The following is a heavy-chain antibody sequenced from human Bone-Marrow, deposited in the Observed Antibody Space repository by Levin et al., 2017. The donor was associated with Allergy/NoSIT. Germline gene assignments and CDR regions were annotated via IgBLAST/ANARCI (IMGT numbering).Heavy chain of an antibody. Sequence: LSLTCAASGFTVIANYMTWVRQAPGKGLEWVSVLHSGGSTYYADSVKGRFTISRDYSKNTLYLQMNNLRPEDTAVYYCASDPAVRGGKDYYYYYMDVWGKGTTVTVSS. V-gene: IGHV3-66*02. J-gene: IGHJ6*03. D-gene: IGHD3-10*01. CDR1: GFTVIANY. CDR2: LHSGGST. CDR3: ASDPAVRGGKDYYYYYMDV.